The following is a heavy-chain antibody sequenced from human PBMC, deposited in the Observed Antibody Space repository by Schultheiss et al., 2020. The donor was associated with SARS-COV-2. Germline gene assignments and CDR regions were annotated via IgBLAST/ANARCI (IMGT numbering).Heavy chain of an antibody. CDR3: TRSRGRYDILTGYYMGWGFDY. CDR1: GFTFGDYA. Sequence: GESLKISCTASGFTFGDYAMSWVRQAPGKGLEWVGFIRSKAYGGTTEYAASVKGRFTISRDDSKSIAYLQMNSLKTEDTAVYYCTRSRGRYDILTGYYMGWGFDYWGQGTLVTVSS. D-gene: IGHD3-9*01. J-gene: IGHJ4*02. V-gene: IGHV3-49*04. CDR2: IRSKAYGGTT.